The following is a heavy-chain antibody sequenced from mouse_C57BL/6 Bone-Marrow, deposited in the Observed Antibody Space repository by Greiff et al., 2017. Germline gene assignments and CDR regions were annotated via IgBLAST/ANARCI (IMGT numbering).Heavy chain of an antibody. J-gene: IGHJ2*01. CDR3: AREGNYSFDY. Sequence: VQLKESGGGLVKPGGSLKLSCAASGSTFSSYAMSWVRQTPEKRLEWVATISDGGSYTYYPDNVKGRITISRDNAKNNLYLQMSHLKSEDTAMYYCAREGNYSFDYWGQGTTLRVSS. CDR1: GSTFSSYA. D-gene: IGHD2-1*01. V-gene: IGHV5-4*01. CDR2: ISDGGSYT.